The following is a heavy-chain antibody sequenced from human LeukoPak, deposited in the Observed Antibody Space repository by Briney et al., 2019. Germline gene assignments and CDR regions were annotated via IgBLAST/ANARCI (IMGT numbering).Heavy chain of an antibody. CDR2: INHSGST. V-gene: IGHV4-34*01. CDR3: ARGFSH. J-gene: IGHJ4*02. CDR1: GGSFNNYY. Sequence: SETLSLTCAVYGGSFNNYYWSWLRQPPGEGLEWIGEINHSGSTTYNPSLKSRVTMSIDTSKNQFSLKLSSMTAADTAVYYCARGFSHWGQGTLVTVSS.